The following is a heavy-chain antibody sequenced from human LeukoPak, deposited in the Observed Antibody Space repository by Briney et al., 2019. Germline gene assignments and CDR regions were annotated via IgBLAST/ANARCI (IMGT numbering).Heavy chain of an antibody. D-gene: IGHD6-19*01. CDR1: GYTFTSYG. V-gene: IGHV1-18*01. CDR2: ISAYNGNT. Sequence: ASVKVSCKASGYTFTSYGISWVRQAPGQRLEWMGWISAYNGNTNYTQKLQGRVTMTTDTSTSTAYMELRSLRSDDTAVYYCARDRQTYSSGWYVFDYWGQGTLVTVSS. CDR3: ARDRQTYSSGWYVFDY. J-gene: IGHJ4*02.